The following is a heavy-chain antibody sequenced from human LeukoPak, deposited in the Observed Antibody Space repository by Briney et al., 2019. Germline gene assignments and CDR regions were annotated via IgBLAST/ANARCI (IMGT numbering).Heavy chain of an antibody. V-gene: IGHV4-61*02. J-gene: IGHJ4*02. CDR1: GGSISRGSYY. CDR2: IYNSGST. Sequence: SETLSLTCVVSGGSISRGSYYWNWIRQPAGKGLEWMGRIYNSGSTNYNPSLKSRVTISADMSRNQLSLQLTSVTAADTAVYYCARSEGETKEIDYWGQGTLVTVSS. CDR3: ARSEGETKEIDY. D-gene: IGHD1-1*01.